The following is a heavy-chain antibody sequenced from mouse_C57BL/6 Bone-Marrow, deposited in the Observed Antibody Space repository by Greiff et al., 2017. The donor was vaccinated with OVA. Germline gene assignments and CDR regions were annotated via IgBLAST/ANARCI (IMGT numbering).Heavy chain of an antibody. J-gene: IGHJ1*03. D-gene: IGHD1-1*01. CDR2: IYPRSGNT. Sequence: QVQLQQSGAELARPGASVKLSCKASGYTFTSYGISWVKQRTGQGLEWIGEIYPRSGNTYYNEKFKGKATLTADKSSRTAYMELRSLTSEDSAVYFCARIYYSLYWYFDVWGTGTTVTVSS. CDR3: ARIYYSLYWYFDV. V-gene: IGHV1-81*01. CDR1: GYTFTSYG.